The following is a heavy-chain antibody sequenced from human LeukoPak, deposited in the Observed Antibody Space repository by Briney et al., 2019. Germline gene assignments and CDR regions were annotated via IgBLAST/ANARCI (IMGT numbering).Heavy chain of an antibody. V-gene: IGHV4-28*05. CDR3: ARTMSSSHTVYGMDV. D-gene: IGHD2-2*02. J-gene: IGHJ6*02. Sequence: PSETLSLTCAVSGYSISSSNWWGWIRQPPGQGLEWIGYIYYSGSIYYNPSLKSRDTMSVDTSKNQFSLKLSSVTAVDTAVYYCARTMSSSHTVYGMDVWGQGTTVTVSS. CDR1: GYSISSSNW. CDR2: IYYSGSI.